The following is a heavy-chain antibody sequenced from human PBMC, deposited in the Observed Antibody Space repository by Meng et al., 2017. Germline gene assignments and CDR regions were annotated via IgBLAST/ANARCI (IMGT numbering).Heavy chain of an antibody. Sequence: GGSLKISCAASGFTFSSYAMSWVRQAPGKGLEWVSAISGSGGSTYYADSVKGRFTISRDNSKNTLYLQMNSLRAEDTAVYYCAKGNYYGSGTLDYWGQGTLVTVSS. D-gene: IGHD3-10*01. CDR3: AKGNYYGSGTLDY. CDR1: GFTFSSYA. V-gene: IGHV3-23*01. J-gene: IGHJ4*02. CDR2: ISGSGGST.